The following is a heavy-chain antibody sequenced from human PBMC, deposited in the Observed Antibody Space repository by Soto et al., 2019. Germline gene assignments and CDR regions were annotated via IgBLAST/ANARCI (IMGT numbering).Heavy chain of an antibody. V-gene: IGHV3-7*01. D-gene: IGHD3-16*01. CDR2: INQYGSEK. Sequence: GSLRLSCAASVFSFSDSWMDWVRQAPGKGPEWVANINQYGSEKNYVDSVKGRFTISRDNAKNSLYLQMNSLRVEDTAVYYCASLGRHGWGQGTTVTVSS. CDR3: ASLGRHG. CDR1: VFSFSDSW. J-gene: IGHJ6*02.